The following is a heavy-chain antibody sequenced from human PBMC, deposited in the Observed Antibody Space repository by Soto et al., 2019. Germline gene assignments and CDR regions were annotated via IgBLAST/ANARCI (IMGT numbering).Heavy chain of an antibody. J-gene: IGHJ4*02. V-gene: IGHV3-23*01. Sequence: EVQLLESGGGLVQPGGSLRLSCAASGFTFSSYAMSWVRQAPGQGLEWVSVISGSGDSTYYADSVKGRFTISRDKSKNTLYLQMNSLRAEDTAVYYCARRTSGWYLDYWGQGTLVTVSS. CDR1: GFTFSSYA. CDR3: ARRTSGWYLDY. D-gene: IGHD6-19*01. CDR2: ISGSGDST.